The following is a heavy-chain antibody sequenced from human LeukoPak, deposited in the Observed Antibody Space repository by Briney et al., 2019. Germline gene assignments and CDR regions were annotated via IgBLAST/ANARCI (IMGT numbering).Heavy chain of an antibody. D-gene: IGHD3-3*01. CDR2: INHSGST. V-gene: IGHV4-34*01. J-gene: IGHJ6*02. CDR3: ARLLRFFGTGYYYGMDV. CDR1: GGSFSGYY. Sequence: PSETLSLTCAVYGGSFSGYYWSWIRQPPGKGLEWIGEINHSGSTNYNPSLKSRVTISVDTSKNQFSLKLSSVTAADTAVYYCARLLRFFGTGYYYGMDVWGQGTTVTVSS.